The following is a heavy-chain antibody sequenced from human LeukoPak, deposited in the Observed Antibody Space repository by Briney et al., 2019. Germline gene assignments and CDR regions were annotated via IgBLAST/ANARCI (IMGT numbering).Heavy chain of an antibody. Sequence: GASVKVSCKASGGTFSSYAISWVRQAPGQGLEWMGGIIPIFGTAKYAQKFQGRVTITADESTSTAYMELSSLRSEDTAVYYCATTYYYDRWGRAFVIWGQGTMVTVSS. CDR1: GGTFSSYA. V-gene: IGHV1-69*13. D-gene: IGHD3-22*01. J-gene: IGHJ3*02. CDR3: ATTYYYDRWGRAFVI. CDR2: IIPIFGTA.